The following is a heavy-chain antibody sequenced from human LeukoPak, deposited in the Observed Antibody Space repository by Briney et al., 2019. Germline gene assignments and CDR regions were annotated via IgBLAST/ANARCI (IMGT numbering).Heavy chain of an antibody. CDR3: ARDLESGA. Sequence: PGGSLRLSCAASGFTFSNYEMNWVRQAPGKGLEWLSYISGNGNTIYYADSVKGRFTISRDNAKNSLYLQMNSLRAEDTAVYYCARDLESGAWGQGTLVTVSS. CDR1: GFTFSNYE. J-gene: IGHJ5*02. CDR2: ISGNGNTI. V-gene: IGHV3-48*03. D-gene: IGHD6-25*01.